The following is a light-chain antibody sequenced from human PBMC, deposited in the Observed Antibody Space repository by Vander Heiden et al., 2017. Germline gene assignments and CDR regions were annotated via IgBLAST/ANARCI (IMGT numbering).Light chain of an antibody. CDR3: GTWNSSLSVVV. CDR1: TSNIEGNS. Sequence: QSVLTQPPSVSAASGQRVTISCSGSTSNIEGNSVSWYQQVPGTVPKLLIYDNNKRPSGIPDRFSGSKSATSATLVITGLQTGDEANNSCGTWNSSLSVVVFGGGTRLPFL. CDR2: DNN. V-gene: IGLV1-51*01. J-gene: IGLJ2*01.